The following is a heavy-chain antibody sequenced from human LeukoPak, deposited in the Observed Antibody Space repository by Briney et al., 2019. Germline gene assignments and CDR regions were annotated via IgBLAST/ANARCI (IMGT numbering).Heavy chain of an antibody. J-gene: IGHJ5*02. D-gene: IGHD3-22*01. Sequence: PSQTLSLTCAVSGGSVSSGGYSWSWIRQPPGKGLEWIGYIYHGGSTYYNPSLKSRVTISVDRSKNQFSLKLSSVTAADTAVYYCARGKMYYYDSSGYYWDNWFDPWGQGTLVTVSS. CDR1: GGSVSSGGYS. V-gene: IGHV4-30-2*01. CDR3: ARGKMYYYDSSGYYWDNWFDP. CDR2: IYHGGST.